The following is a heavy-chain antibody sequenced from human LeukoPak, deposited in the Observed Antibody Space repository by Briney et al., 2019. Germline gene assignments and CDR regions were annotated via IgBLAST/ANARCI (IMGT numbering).Heavy chain of an antibody. CDR1: GGSISSSSYY. CDR3: ARADLWGNGSGSYYPDAFDI. V-gene: IGHV4-31*03. D-gene: IGHD3-10*01. Sequence: SETLSLTCTVSGGSISSSSYYWGWIRQHPGKGLEWIGYIYYSGSTYYNPSLKSRVTISVDTSKNQFSLKLSSVTAADTAVYYCARADLWGNGSGSYYPDAFDIWGQGTMVTVSS. CDR2: IYYSGST. J-gene: IGHJ3*02.